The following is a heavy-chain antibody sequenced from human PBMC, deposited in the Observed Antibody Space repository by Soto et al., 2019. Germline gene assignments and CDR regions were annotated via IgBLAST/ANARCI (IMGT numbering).Heavy chain of an antibody. CDR1: GFTFSSYS. Sequence: EVQLVESGGGLVKPGGSLRLSCAASGFTFSSYSMNWVRQAPGKGLEWVSSISSSSSYIYYADSVKGRFTISRDNAKNSLCLHMNSLRAEDTAVYYCARADYDDYRPFDYWGQGNLFIVSS. D-gene: IGHD4-17*01. CDR2: ISSSSSYI. V-gene: IGHV3-21*01. CDR3: ARADYDDYRPFDY. J-gene: IGHJ4*02.